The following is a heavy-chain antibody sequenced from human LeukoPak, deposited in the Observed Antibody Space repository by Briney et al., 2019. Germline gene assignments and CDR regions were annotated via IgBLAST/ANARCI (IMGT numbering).Heavy chain of an antibody. J-gene: IGHJ3*02. D-gene: IGHD1-26*01. CDR3: ARVSLWELLGAFDI. CDR1: GFTFSSYE. CDR2: ISSSGSTI. Sequence: GGSLRLSCAASGFTFSSYEMNWVRQAPGKGLEWVSYISSSGSTIYYADSVKGRFTISRDNAKNSLYLQMNSLRAEDTAVYYCARVSLWELLGAFDIRGQGTMVTASS. V-gene: IGHV3-48*03.